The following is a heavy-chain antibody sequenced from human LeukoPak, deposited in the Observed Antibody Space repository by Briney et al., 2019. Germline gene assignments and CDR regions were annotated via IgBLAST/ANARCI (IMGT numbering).Heavy chain of an antibody. V-gene: IGHV4-59*01. J-gene: IGHJ4*02. D-gene: IGHD3-22*01. CDR1: GGSISSYY. CDR2: IYYGGST. CDR3: ARAFDYYDSSGYIFDY. Sequence: SETLSLTCTVSGGSISSYYWSWIRQPPGKGLEWIGYIYYGGSTNYNPSLKSRVTISVDTSKNQFSLKLSSVTAADTAVYYCARAFDYYDSSGYIFDYWGQGTLVTVSS.